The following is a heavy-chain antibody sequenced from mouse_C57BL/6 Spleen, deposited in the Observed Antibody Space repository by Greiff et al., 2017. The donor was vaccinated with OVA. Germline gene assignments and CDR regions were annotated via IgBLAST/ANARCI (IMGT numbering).Heavy chain of an antibody. CDR3: AHYGSSSY. CDR2: IDPSDSYT. J-gene: IGHJ2*01. CDR1: GYTFTSYW. D-gene: IGHD1-1*01. Sequence: QVQLQQPGAELVKPGASVKLSCKASGYTFTSYWMQWVKQRPGQGLEWIGEIDPSDSYTNYNQKFKGKATLTVDTSSSTAYMELRSLTSEDSAVYYCAHYGSSSYWGQGTTLTVSS. V-gene: IGHV1-50*01.